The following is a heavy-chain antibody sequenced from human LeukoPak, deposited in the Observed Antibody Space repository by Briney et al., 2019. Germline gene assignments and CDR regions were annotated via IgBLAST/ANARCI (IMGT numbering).Heavy chain of an antibody. V-gene: IGHV3-9*01. Sequence: PGRSLRLSCAASGFTFDDYAMHWVRQAPGKGLEWVSGISWNSGSIGYADSVKGRFTISRDNAKNSLYLQMNTLRVEDTAVYYCAREGGSGSPAFDIWGQGTMVTVSS. CDR2: ISWNSGSI. J-gene: IGHJ3*02. CDR1: GFTFDDYA. CDR3: AREGGSGSPAFDI. D-gene: IGHD3-10*01.